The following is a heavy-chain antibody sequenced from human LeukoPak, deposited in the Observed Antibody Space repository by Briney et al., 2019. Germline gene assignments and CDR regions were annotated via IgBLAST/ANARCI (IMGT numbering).Heavy chain of an antibody. CDR1: GGTFSSYA. CDR2: IIPILGIA. CDR3: ARLYYYDSSGYSPEAFDI. D-gene: IGHD3-22*01. J-gene: IGHJ3*02. V-gene: IGHV1-69*04. Sequence: ASVKVSCKASGGTFSSYAISWVRQAPGQGLEWMGRIIPILGIANYAQKFQGRVTITADKSTSTAYMELSSLRFEDTAVYYCARLYYYDSSGYSPEAFDIWGQGTMVTVSS.